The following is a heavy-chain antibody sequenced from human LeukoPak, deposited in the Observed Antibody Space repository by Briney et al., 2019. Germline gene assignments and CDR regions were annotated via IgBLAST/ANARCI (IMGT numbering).Heavy chain of an antibody. Sequence: GGSLRLSCAASGFTFSSYAMSWVRQAPVKGLEWVSAISGSGGSTYYADSVKGRFTISRDNSKNTLYLQMNSLRAEDTAVYYCAKHPPYYDFWSGYYPSQDYWGQGTLVTVSS. CDR3: AKHPPYYDFWSGYYPSQDY. J-gene: IGHJ4*02. CDR1: GFTFSSYA. CDR2: ISGSGGST. V-gene: IGHV3-23*01. D-gene: IGHD3-3*01.